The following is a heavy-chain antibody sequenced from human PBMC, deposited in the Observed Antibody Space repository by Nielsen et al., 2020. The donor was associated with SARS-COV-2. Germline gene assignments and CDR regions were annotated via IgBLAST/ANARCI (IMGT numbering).Heavy chain of an antibody. CDR3: ARDPGYYFGSGTYYYYNMDV. V-gene: IGHV3-30*03. J-gene: IGHJ6*02. D-gene: IGHD3-10*01. Sequence: GGSLRLSCAASGFTFRIYGMHWVRQAPGRGLEWVAVITYDGSNKYYAESVKGRFTVSRDNSKNTLFLQMNSLKPEDSAVYYCARDPGYYFGSGTYYYYNMDVWGQGATVTVSS. CDR2: ITYDGSNK. CDR1: GFTFRIYG.